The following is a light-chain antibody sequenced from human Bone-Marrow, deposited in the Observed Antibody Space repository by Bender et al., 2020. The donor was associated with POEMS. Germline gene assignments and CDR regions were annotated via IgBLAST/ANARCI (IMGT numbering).Light chain of an antibody. CDR1: GLPKKY. CDR2: QDS. J-gene: IGLJ2*01. V-gene: IGLV3-1*01. Sequence: SYELTQPPSVSVSPGQTARITCSGDGLPKKYVYWYQQKSGQAPILVIYQDSERPSGIPERFSGSNSENTATLTISGTQPMDEADYYCQAWDSSTAVVFGGGTKLTVL. CDR3: QAWDSSTAVV.